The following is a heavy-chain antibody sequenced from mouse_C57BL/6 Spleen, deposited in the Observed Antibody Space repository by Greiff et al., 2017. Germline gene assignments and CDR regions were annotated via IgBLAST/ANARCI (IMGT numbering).Heavy chain of an antibody. D-gene: IGHD2-12*01. J-gene: IGHJ2*01. Sequence: QVHVKQPGAELVKPGASVKMSCKASGYTFTSYWVTWVKQRPGQGLEWIGDIYPGSGSTNYNEKFKSKATLTVDTSSSTAYMQLSSLTSEDSAVYYCARAYYSLYYFDYWGQGTTLTVSS. V-gene: IGHV1-55*01. CDR1: GYTFTSYW. CDR2: IYPGSGST. CDR3: ARAYYSLYYFDY.